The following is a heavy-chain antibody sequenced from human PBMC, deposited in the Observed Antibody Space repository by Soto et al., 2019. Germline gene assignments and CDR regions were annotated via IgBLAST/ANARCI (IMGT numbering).Heavy chain of an antibody. V-gene: IGHV4-30-4*01. CDR2: MYYSGST. J-gene: IGHJ6*02. CDR3: ARDRGMGSVRGVMFYGMDV. Sequence: PSETLSLTCTVSGGSISSGDYYWSWIRQPPGKGLEWIGYMYYSGSTYYNPSLKSRVTISVDTSKNQLSLKLSSVTAADTAVYYCARDRGMGSVRGVMFYGMDVWGQGTTVTVSS. CDR1: GGSISSGDYY. D-gene: IGHD3-10*01.